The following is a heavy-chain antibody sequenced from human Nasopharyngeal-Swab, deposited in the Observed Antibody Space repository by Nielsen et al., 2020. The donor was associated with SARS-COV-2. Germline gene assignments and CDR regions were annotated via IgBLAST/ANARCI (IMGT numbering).Heavy chain of an antibody. CDR3: ARRPNCSSTSCSYYYYYMDV. J-gene: IGHJ6*03. Sequence: RQAPGKGLEWIGSIYYSGSTYYNPSLKSRVTISVDTSKNQFSLKLSSVTAADTAVYYCARRPNCSSTSCSYYYYYMDVWGKGTTVPSP. CDR2: IYYSGST. V-gene: IGHV4-39*01. D-gene: IGHD2-2*01.